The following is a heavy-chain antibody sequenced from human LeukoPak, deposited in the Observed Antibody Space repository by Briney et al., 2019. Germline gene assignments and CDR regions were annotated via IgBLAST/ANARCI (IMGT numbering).Heavy chain of an antibody. CDR3: ARGPFPASYAFDI. CDR2: INHSGST. V-gene: IGHV4-34*01. CDR1: GGSFSGYY. J-gene: IGHJ3*02. Sequence: SETLSLICAVYGGSFSGYYWSWIRQPPGKGLEWIGEINHSGSTNYNPSLKSRVTISVDTSKNQFSLKLSSVTAADTAVYYCARGPFPASYAFDIWGQGTMVTVSS.